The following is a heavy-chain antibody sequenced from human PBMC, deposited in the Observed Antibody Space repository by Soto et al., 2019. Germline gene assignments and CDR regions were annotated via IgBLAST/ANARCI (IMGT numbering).Heavy chain of an antibody. CDR3: ARDRPPGSLYGMDA. CDR2: ISADSGYT. J-gene: IGHJ6*02. Sequence: QIQLVQSGGEVERPGSSVTVSCEASGYTFTTYGLSWVRQTPAHGLEWMGWISADSGYTQYAQFLQGRVTMTRDTSTNTGYMELRDLTSDDTGIYYCARDRPPGSLYGMDAWGQGTAVTVSS. V-gene: IGHV1-18*01. CDR1: GYTFTTYG.